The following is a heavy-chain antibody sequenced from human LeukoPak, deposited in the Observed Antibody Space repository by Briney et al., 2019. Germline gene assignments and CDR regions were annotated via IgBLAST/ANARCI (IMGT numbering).Heavy chain of an antibody. D-gene: IGHD6-13*01. CDR2: INPNSGGT. V-gene: IGHV1-2*02. CDR3: ARGGSFSPYGMDV. Sequence: ASAKVSCKASGYTFTGYYMHWVRPAPGQGLEWMGWINPNSGGTNYAQKFQGRVTMTRDTSISTAYMELSRLRSDDTAVYYCARGGSFSPYGMDVWGQGTTVTVSS. CDR1: GYTFTGYY. J-gene: IGHJ6*02.